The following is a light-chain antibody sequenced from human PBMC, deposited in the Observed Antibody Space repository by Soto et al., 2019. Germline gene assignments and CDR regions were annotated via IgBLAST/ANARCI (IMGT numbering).Light chain of an antibody. CDR1: WGSGDR. CDR3: VQVSSFPRT. J-gene: IGKJ1*01. Sequence: DVQVPQSQSSLSAFVGDRVTITCLASWGSGDRLAWLPPAPGIARQLLIQAGSKLQSGVPSGFRGSGSGTEFILSINSLQPEDMSTYYSVQVSSFPRTFGQGTKVDIK. V-gene: IGKV1-12*01. CDR2: AGS.